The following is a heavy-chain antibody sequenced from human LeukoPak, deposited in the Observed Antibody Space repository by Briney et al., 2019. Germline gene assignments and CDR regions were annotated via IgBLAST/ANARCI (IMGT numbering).Heavy chain of an antibody. J-gene: IGHJ5*02. CDR3: ARDIAARPSGLDP. CDR1: GYTFTGYY. CDR2: INPNSGGT. V-gene: IGHV1-2*06. D-gene: IGHD6-6*01. Sequence: ASVKVSCKASGYTFTGYYMHWVRQAPGQGLEWMGRINPNSGGTNYAQKFQGRVTMTRDTSISTAYMELSRLRSDDTAVYYCARDIAARPSGLDPWGQGTLVTVSS.